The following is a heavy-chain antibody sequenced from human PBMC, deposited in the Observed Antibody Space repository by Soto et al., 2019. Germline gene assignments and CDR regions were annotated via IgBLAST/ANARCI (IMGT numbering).Heavy chain of an antibody. CDR1: GFTFSSYG. V-gene: IGHV3-30*18. CDR2: ISYDGSNK. Sequence: VGSLRLSCAASGFTFSSYGMHWVRQAPGKGLEWVAVISYDGSNKYYADSVKGRFTISRDNSKNTLYLQMNSLRAEDTAVYYCAKDRGRKQLAYYYYGMDVWGQGTTVTVPS. D-gene: IGHD6-13*01. J-gene: IGHJ6*02. CDR3: AKDRGRKQLAYYYYGMDV.